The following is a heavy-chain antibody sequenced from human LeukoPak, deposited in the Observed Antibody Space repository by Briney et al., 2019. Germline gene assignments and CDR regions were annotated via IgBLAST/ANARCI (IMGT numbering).Heavy chain of an antibody. D-gene: IGHD2-2*01. CDR2: IKSEGSST. J-gene: IGHJ6*03. CDR1: GFTFSGYG. CDR3: SKMPLRYYYMDV. Sequence: WGTLRLSCAASGFTFSGYGMQWVRQSPGKGLVWVSRIKSEGSSTGYADSVKGRFTISRDNANNTLYLQMNSLRAEDTAVYFCSKMPLRYYYMDVWGKGTTVTASS. V-gene: IGHV3-74*01.